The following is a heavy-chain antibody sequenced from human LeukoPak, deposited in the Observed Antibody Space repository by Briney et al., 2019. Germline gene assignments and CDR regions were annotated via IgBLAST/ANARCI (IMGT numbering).Heavy chain of an antibody. J-gene: IGHJ5*02. D-gene: IGHD3-16*01. V-gene: IGHV1-2*02. CDR2: INPNSGAS. CDR1: GYTFTGYY. Sequence: ASVKVSCKASGYTFTGYYLHWVRQAPGQGLEWMGWINPNSGASSYPQKFQGRVTMTRDTSITTAYMELSRLTSDDTAIYYCARDRVFGVVFGRFDPWGQGTLVTVSS. CDR3: ARDRVFGVVFGRFDP.